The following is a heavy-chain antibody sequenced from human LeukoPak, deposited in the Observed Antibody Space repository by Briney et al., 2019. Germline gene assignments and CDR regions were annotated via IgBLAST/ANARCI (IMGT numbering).Heavy chain of an antibody. D-gene: IGHD6-6*01. Sequence: GGSLRLSCAASGFTFSSYSMNWVRQAPGKGLEWVSYISSSSTIYYADSVKGRFTISRDNAKNSLYLQMNSLRAEDTAVYYCARDMSSSSPPNWFDPWGQGTLVTVSS. J-gene: IGHJ5*02. CDR3: ARDMSSSSPPNWFDP. V-gene: IGHV3-48*01. CDR2: ISSSSTI. CDR1: GFTFSSYS.